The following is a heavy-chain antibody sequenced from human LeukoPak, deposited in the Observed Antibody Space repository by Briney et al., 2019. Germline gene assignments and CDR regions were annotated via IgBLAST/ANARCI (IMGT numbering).Heavy chain of an antibody. CDR1: GGSISSGGYY. D-gene: IGHD3-10*01. Sequence: PSQTLSLTCTVSGGSISSGGYYWSWVRQHPGKGLEWIGYIYYSGSTYYNPSLKSRVTISVDTSKNQFSLKLSSVTAADTAVYYCATKDSGSGSYPDAFDIWGQGTMVTVSS. CDR3: ATKDSGSGSYPDAFDI. J-gene: IGHJ3*02. CDR2: IYYSGST. V-gene: IGHV4-31*03.